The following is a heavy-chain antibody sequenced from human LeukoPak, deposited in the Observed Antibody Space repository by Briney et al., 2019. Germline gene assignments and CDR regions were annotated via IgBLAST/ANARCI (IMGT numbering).Heavy chain of an antibody. CDR1: TFSSYA. Sequence: TFSSYAMSWVRQPPGKGLEWIGSIYYSGSTYYNPSLKSRVTISVDTSKNQFSLKLSSVTAADTAVYYCARHPLYGDYAIDYWGQGTLVTVSS. CDR2: IYYSGST. D-gene: IGHD4-17*01. CDR3: ARHPLYGDYAIDY. V-gene: IGHV4-39*01. J-gene: IGHJ4*02.